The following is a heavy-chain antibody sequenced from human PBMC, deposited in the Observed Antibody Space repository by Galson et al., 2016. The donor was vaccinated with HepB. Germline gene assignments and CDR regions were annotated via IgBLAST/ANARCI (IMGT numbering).Heavy chain of an antibody. Sequence: SLRLSCAVSGFTFSTHNMNWVRQPPGKGLEWVSSISSSNVYTYYADSVQGRFTISRDNAKNSLFLQMNSLRAEDTAVYYCAGSKDRGWYSSFDYWGQGALVSVSS. J-gene: IGHJ4*02. CDR3: AGSKDRGWYSSFDY. CDR2: ISSSNVYT. CDR1: GFTFSTHN. V-gene: IGHV3-21*06. D-gene: IGHD6-19*01.